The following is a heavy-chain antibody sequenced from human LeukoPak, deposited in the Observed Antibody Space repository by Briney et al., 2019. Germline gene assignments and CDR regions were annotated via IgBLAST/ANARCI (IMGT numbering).Heavy chain of an antibody. J-gene: IGHJ6*03. V-gene: IGHV3-21*01. Sequence: GGSLRLSCAASGFTFSSYSMDWVRQAPGKGLEWVSSISSSGTYIYYAESMKGRFTISRDNAKNSLYLQMNSLRAEDTAVYYCAREPYFYMDVWGKGTTVTVSS. CDR2: ISSSGTYI. CDR3: AREPYFYMDV. CDR1: GFTFSSYS.